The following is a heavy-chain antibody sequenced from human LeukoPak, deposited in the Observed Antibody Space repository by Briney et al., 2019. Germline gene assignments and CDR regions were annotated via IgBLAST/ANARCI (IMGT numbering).Heavy chain of an antibody. Sequence: SETLSLTCTVSGGSISSSSYYWGWIRQPPGKGLEWIGSIYHSGSTYYNPSLKSRVTISVDTSKNQFSLNLSSVTAADAAVYYCARGVARSSKFHFSYYFDYWGQGTLVTVSS. D-gene: IGHD6-6*01. J-gene: IGHJ4*02. CDR3: ARGVARSSKFHFSYYFDY. V-gene: IGHV4-39*07. CDR2: IYHSGST. CDR1: GGSISSSSYY.